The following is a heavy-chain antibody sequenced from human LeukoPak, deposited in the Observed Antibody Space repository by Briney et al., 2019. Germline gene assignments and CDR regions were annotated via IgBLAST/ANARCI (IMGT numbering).Heavy chain of an antibody. D-gene: IGHD6-13*01. CDR2: IYYSGST. Sequence: SETLSLTCTVSGGSISSYYWSWIRQPPGKGLEWIGYIYYSGSTNYNPSLKSRVTISVDTSKNQFSLKLSSVTAADTAVYYCASLIAAAGTWFQYFDLWGRGTLVTVSS. J-gene: IGHJ2*01. V-gene: IGHV4-59*01. CDR1: GGSISSYY. CDR3: ASLIAAAGTWFQYFDL.